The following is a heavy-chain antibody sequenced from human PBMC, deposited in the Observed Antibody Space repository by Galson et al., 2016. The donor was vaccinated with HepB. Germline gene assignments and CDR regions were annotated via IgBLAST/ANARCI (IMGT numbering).Heavy chain of an antibody. D-gene: IGHD1-7*01. Sequence: SETLSLTCSVSGGSVNDFYWTWIRQPAGKGLQWIGRIYVGGSPDYHPSLMSRATLSVDVSNNPYLFRLRSVTAVHTAVYYCARGSWDPSRYRATATRGTDWFDPPGRGVLVAISA. J-gene: IGHJ5*02. CDR1: GGSVNDFY. V-gene: IGHV4-4*07. CDR3: ARGSWDPSRYRATATRGTDWFDP. CDR2: IYVGGSP.